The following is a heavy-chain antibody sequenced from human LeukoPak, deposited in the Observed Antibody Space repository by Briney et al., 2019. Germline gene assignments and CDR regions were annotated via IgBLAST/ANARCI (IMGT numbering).Heavy chain of an antibody. V-gene: IGHV4-30-4*07. CDR3: ARARAVDDAFDI. D-gene: IGHD6-19*01. Sequence: PSETLSLTCAVSGGSISSGGYSWSWIRQPPGKGLGWIGYIYYSGSTYYNPSLKSRVTISVDTSRNQFSLKLSSVTAADTAVYYYARARAVDDAFDIWGQGTMVTVSS. CDR2: IYYSGST. J-gene: IGHJ3*02. CDR1: GGSISSGGYS.